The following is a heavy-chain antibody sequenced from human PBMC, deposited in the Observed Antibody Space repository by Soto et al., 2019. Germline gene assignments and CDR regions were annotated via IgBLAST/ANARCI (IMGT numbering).Heavy chain of an antibody. CDR3: ARAPLSIAAAAFFDY. J-gene: IGHJ4*02. D-gene: IGHD6-13*01. V-gene: IGHV4-31*03. Sequence: PSETLSLTCTVSGGSISSGGYYWSWIRQHPGKGLEWIGYIYYSGSTYYNPSLKSRVTISVDTSKNQFSLKLSSVTAADTAVYYCARAPLSIAAAAFFDYWGQGPLVTLSS. CDR2: IYYSGST. CDR1: GGSISSGGYY.